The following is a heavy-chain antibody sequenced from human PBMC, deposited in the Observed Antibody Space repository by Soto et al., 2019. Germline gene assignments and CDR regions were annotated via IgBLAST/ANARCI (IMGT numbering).Heavy chain of an antibody. CDR1: GFTFSSYS. Sequence: PGGSLRLSCAASGFTFSSYSMNWVRQAPGKGLEWVSSISSSSSYIYYADSVKGRFTISRDNAKNSLYLQMNSLRAEDTAVYYCARDADYYYDSSGYSPDYWGQGTLVTVSS. CDR2: ISSSSSYI. D-gene: IGHD3-22*01. J-gene: IGHJ4*02. CDR3: ARDADYYYDSSGYSPDY. V-gene: IGHV3-21*01.